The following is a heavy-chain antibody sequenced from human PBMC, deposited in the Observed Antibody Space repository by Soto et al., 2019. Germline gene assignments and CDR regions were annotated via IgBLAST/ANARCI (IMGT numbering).Heavy chain of an antibody. CDR2: ISSSSSYI. D-gene: IGHD3-10*01. J-gene: IGHJ6*02. V-gene: IGHV3-21*01. CDR1: GFTFSSYS. CDR3: ARDTAYYYGSGSGMDV. Sequence: GGALRLSCAASGFTFSSYSMNWVRQAPGKGLEWVSSISSSSSYIYYAGSVKGRFTISRDNAKNSLYLQMNSLRAEDTAVYYCARDTAYYYGSGSGMDVWGQGTTVTVSS.